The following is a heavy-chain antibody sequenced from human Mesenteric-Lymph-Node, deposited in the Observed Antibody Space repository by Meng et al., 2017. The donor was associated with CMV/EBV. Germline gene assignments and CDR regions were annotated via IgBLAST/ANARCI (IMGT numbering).Heavy chain of an antibody. V-gene: IGHV4-34*01. D-gene: IGHD3-10*01. CDR3: ATDRGSVTPDY. Sequence: SETLSLTCAVYGGSFSGYYWSWIRQPPGKGLEWIGSIYYSGSTYYNPSLKSRVTISVDTSKNQFSLKLSSVTAADTAVYYCATDRGSVTPDYWGQGTLVTVSS. CDR2: IYYSGST. J-gene: IGHJ4*02. CDR1: GGSFSGYY.